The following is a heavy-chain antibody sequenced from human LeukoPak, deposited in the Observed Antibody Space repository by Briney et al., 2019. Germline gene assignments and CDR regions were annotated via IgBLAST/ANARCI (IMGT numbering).Heavy chain of an antibody. D-gene: IGHD6-13*01. CDR2: ISAYNSNT. V-gene: IGHV1-18*01. CDR1: AYTFTNYG. Sequence: GASVTVSSKASAYTFTNYGIRWVRQAPGQGIEWMGWISAYNSNTNYPQNLQGRVTMTTETYKSTAYMELRSLRSDDTAVYYCARDAGSSWGNYYYYMDVWGEGTTVTVSS. CDR3: ARDAGSSWGNYYYYMDV. J-gene: IGHJ6*03.